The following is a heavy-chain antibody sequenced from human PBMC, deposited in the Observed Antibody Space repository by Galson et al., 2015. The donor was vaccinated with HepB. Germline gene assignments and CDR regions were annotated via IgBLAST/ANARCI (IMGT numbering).Heavy chain of an antibody. V-gene: IGHV3-11*01. D-gene: IGHD3-3*01. CDR1: GFSFSDYY. Sequence: SLRLSCAASGFSFSDYYMSWIRQAPGKGPEWISYIGISGSNIYYADSVKGRFTISRDNAKNSLYLQMNSLRADDTAVYYCARDINYHVWTGYLFDYWGQGTLVTVSS. CDR2: IGISGSNI. CDR3: ARDINYHVWTGYLFDY. J-gene: IGHJ4*02.